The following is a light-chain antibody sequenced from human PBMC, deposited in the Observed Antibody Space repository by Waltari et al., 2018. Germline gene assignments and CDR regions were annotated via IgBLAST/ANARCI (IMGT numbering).Light chain of an antibody. CDR3: QQRSKWPLT. Sequence: EIVLTQSPGTLPLSPGERATLSCRASQSINNYLAWYQQKPGKPPRLIIYDASNRATGIPARFSGGGSGTDFTLTISSLEPADFAVYYCQQRSKWPLTFGQGTKLEI. CDR2: DAS. J-gene: IGKJ2*01. CDR1: QSINNY. V-gene: IGKV3-11*01.